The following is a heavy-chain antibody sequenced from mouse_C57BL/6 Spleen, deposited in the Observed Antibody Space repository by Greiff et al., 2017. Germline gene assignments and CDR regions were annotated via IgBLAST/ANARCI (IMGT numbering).Heavy chain of an antibody. CDR2: IHPNSGRT. J-gene: IGHJ2*01. CDR1: GYTFTSYW. V-gene: IGHV1-64*01. D-gene: IGHD2-2*01. Sequence: VQLQQPGAELVKPGASVKLSCKASGYTFTSYWMHWVKQRPGQGLEWIGMIHPNSGRTNYNEKFKSKVTLIVDKSSSTAYMQLSSLTSEDSAVYYCARLWLPDYWGQGTTLTVSS. CDR3: ARLWLPDY.